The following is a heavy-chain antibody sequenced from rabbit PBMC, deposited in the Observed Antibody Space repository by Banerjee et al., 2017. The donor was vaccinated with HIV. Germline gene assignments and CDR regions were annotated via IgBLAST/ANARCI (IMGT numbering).Heavy chain of an antibody. D-gene: IGHD4-1*01. CDR1: GFDFSSYYM. Sequence: QEQLKETGGGLVQPGGSLTLSCKASGFDFSSYYMSWVRQAPGKGLEWIACINTYSGNGVYASWAKGRFTISKTSSTTVTLQMTSLTAADTATYFCARDLAGVIGWNFNFWGPGTLVTVS. J-gene: IGHJ4*01. CDR2: INTYSGNG. CDR3: ARDLAGVIGWNFNF. V-gene: IGHV1S45*01.